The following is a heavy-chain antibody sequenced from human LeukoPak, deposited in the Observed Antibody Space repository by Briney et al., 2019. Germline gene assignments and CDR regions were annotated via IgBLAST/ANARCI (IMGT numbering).Heavy chain of an antibody. CDR3: ARNKAGIDY. V-gene: IGHV3-33*01. D-gene: IGHD3-10*01. CDR2: IWYDGSNK. CDR1: GFTFSSYG. Sequence: GGSLRLSCAASGFTFSSYGMHWVRQAPGKGLEWVAVIWYDGSNKYYADSVKGRFTISRDNAKNSLYLQMNSLRAEDTAVYYCARNKAGIDYWGQGTLVTVSS. J-gene: IGHJ4*02.